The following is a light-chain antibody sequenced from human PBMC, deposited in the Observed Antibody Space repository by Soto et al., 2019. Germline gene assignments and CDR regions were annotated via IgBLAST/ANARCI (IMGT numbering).Light chain of an antibody. CDR1: SSDVGGYDY. Sequence: QSVLTQPASVSGSPGQSITMSCTGTSSDVGGYDYVSWYQQHPGEVPKLIIFEVSSRPAWISNRFSASKSGNTASLTISGLQAEDEADSYCSSYTTSSSYAFGTGTK. V-gene: IGLV2-14*01. CDR3: SSYTTSSSYA. CDR2: EVS. J-gene: IGLJ1*01.